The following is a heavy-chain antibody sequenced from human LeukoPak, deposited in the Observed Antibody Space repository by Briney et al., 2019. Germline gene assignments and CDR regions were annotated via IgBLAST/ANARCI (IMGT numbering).Heavy chain of an antibody. Sequence: PGGSLRLSCAASGFTVSSNYMSWVRQAPGKGLEWVSIIYGGGTTYYADSVKGRFTISGHFSKNTLYLQMNSLRAEDTAVYYCAKEGPEGSYFPRFIDCWRQGSLVSVCS. V-gene: IGHV3-53*04. CDR3: AKEGPEGSYFPRFIDC. J-gene: IGHJ4*02. D-gene: IGHD1-26*01. CDR2: IYGGGTT. CDR1: GFTVSSNY.